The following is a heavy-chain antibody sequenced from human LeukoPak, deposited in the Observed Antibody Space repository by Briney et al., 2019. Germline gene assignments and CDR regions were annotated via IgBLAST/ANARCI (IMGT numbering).Heavy chain of an antibody. CDR2: ISYDGSNK. Sequence: PGRSLRLSCAASGFTLSSYAMHWVRQAPGKGLEWVAVISYDGSNKYYADSVKGRFTISRDNSKNTLYLQMNSLRAEDTAVYYCARGGRQGYSYGEVFDYWGQGTLVTVSS. J-gene: IGHJ4*02. CDR1: GFTLSSYA. CDR3: ARGGRQGYSYGEVFDY. D-gene: IGHD5-18*01. V-gene: IGHV3-30-3*01.